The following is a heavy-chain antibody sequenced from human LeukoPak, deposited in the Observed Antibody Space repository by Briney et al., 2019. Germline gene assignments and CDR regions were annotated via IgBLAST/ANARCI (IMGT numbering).Heavy chain of an antibody. CDR1: DGSISSSNYY. Sequence: SETLSLTCTISDGSISSSNYYWGWIRQPPGKGLEWIGTIYYSGSTSYNPSLKSRVTISVNTSKNQFSLKLSSVTAADTAVYYCAKGYCRGNSCYDDRGAFDYWGQGTLVTVSS. CDR3: AKGYCRGNSCYDDRGAFDY. CDR2: IYYSGST. D-gene: IGHD2-2*01. V-gene: IGHV4-39*07. J-gene: IGHJ4*02.